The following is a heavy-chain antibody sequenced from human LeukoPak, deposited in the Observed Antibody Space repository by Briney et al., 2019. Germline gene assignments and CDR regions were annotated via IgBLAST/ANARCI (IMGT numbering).Heavy chain of an antibody. J-gene: IGHJ4*02. D-gene: IGHD6-19*01. V-gene: IGHV3-21*01. Sequence: PGGSLRLSCAASGFTFSSYSMNWVRQAPGKGLEWVLSISSSSSYIYYADSVKGRFTISRDNAKNSLYLQMNSLRAEDTAVYYCASVGGWPIYYWGQGTLVTVSS. CDR2: ISSSSSYI. CDR3: ASVGGWPIYY. CDR1: GFTFSSYS.